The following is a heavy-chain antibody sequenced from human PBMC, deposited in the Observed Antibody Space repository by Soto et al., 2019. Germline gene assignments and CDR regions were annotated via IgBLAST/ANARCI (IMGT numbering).Heavy chain of an antibody. CDR2: IYYSGST. J-gene: IGHJ5*02. D-gene: IGHD3-3*01. V-gene: IGHV4-59*08. CDR3: ARHTDFWSGYSFDP. CDR1: GGSISSYY. Sequence: SETLSLTCTVSGGSISSYYWSWIRQPPGKGLEWIGYIYYSGSTNYNPSLKSRVTISVDTSKNQFSLKLSSVTAADTAVYYCARHTDFWSGYSFDPWGQGTLVTVSS.